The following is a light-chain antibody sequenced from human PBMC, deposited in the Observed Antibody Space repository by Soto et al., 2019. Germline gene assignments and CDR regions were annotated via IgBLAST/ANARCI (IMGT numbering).Light chain of an antibody. CDR2: SNR. J-gene: IGLJ3*02. CDR1: DSNIGDNA. V-gene: IGLV1-44*01. Sequence: QSVLTQPPSASGTPGQRVSISCSGSDSNIGDNAVNWFQQLPGTAPKLLIYSNRQRPSGVPDRFSGSKSGTSASLAISGLHSEDEAVYFCATWDDSLNGRVFGGGTKLTVL. CDR3: ATWDDSLNGRV.